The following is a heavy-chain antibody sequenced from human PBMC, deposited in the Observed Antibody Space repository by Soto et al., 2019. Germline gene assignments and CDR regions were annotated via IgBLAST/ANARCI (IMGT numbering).Heavy chain of an antibody. D-gene: IGHD6-13*01. CDR2: ISSSSSTI. CDR1: GFTFTSYA. J-gene: IGHJ5*02. CDR3: ARHPERIAEIGWFDP. V-gene: IGHV3-48*01. Sequence: GGSLRLSCAASGFTFTSYAMSWVRQAPGKGLELVSYISSSSSTIYYADSVKGRFTISRDNAKNSLYLQMNSLRAEDTAVYYCARHPERIAEIGWFDPWGQGTLVTVSS.